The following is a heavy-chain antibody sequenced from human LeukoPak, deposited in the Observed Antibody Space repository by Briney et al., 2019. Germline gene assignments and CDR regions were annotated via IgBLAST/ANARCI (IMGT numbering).Heavy chain of an antibody. D-gene: IGHD1-14*01. J-gene: IGHJ4*02. CDR1: GFTFSRYA. CDR3: VKDLDNHYYQTLFDY. Sequence: GGSLRLSCSASGFTFSRYAMHWVRQAPGKGLEYVSAISNNGGSTYYADSVKGRFTISRDNFKNTLYLQMSSLRAEDTAVYYCVKDLDNHYYQTLFDYWGQGTLVTVSS. CDR2: ISNNGGST. V-gene: IGHV3-64D*06.